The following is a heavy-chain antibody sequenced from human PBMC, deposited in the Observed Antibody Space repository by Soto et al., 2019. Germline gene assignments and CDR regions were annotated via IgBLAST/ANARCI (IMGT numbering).Heavy chain of an antibody. CDR3: ARDSRIAAISHGMDV. J-gene: IGHJ6*02. D-gene: IGHD6-25*01. Sequence: GGSLRLSCAASGFTFSSYGVHWVRQAPGKGLEWVAVIWYDGSNKYYADSVKGRFTISRDNSKNTLYLQMNSLRAEDTAVYYCARDSRIAAISHGMDVWGQGTTVTVSS. CDR1: GFTFSSYG. V-gene: IGHV3-33*01. CDR2: IWYDGSNK.